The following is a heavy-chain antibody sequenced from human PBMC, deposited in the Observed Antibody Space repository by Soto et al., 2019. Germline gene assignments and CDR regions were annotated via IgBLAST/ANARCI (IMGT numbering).Heavy chain of an antibody. Sequence: QVQLVQSGPEVKKPGASVKVSCKGSGYTFANYAIHWLRQAPGQRPEWMGWTSAGTRQTDYSQNFHGRVSITRDTSAGTAYMELSSLRSEDTAIYFCARGQAGGSGSFYYYFDYWGQGTPVAVSS. CDR1: GYTFANYA. CDR2: TSAGTRQT. D-gene: IGHD3-10*01. CDR3: ARGQAGGSGSFYYYFDY. V-gene: IGHV1-3*01. J-gene: IGHJ4*02.